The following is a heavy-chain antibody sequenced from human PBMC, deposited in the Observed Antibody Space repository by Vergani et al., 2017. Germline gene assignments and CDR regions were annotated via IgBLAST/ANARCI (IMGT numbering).Heavy chain of an antibody. CDR3: ARSGDILTVYYSYYYYGMDV. J-gene: IGHJ6*02. D-gene: IGHD3-9*01. V-gene: IGHV1-69*13. Sequence: QVQLVQSGAEVKKPGSSVKVSCKASGGTFSSYAISWVRQAPGQGLEWMGRIIPIFGTANYAQKFQGRVTITADESTSTAYMELSSLRSEDTAVYYCARSGDILTVYYSYYYYGMDVWGQGTTVTVSS. CDR2: IIPIFGTA. CDR1: GGTFSSYA.